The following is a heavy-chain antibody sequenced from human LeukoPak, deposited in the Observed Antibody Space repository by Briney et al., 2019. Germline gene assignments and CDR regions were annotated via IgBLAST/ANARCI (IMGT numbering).Heavy chain of an antibody. V-gene: IGHV3-30*04. CDR3: ARTLIEYSVSSCYFDY. CDR1: GFTYTKHA. CDR2: ISYDGSNK. J-gene: IGHJ4*02. D-gene: IGHD6-6*01. Sequence: PGGCLRLSCAASGFTYTKHAMHWVRQAPGKGLEWVAVISYDGSNKKYADSVKGRFTISRDNSKNTLYLQMNSLRAEDTAVYYCARTLIEYSVSSCYFDYWGQGTLVTVSS.